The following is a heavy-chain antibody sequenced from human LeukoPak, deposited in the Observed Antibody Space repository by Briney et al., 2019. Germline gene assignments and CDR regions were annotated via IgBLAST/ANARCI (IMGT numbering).Heavy chain of an antibody. J-gene: IGHJ6*03. CDR1: GYTFTGYY. V-gene: IGHV1-2*02. CDR3: ARDPEMITPGYYMDV. CDR2: INPNSGGT. D-gene: IGHD4-23*01. Sequence: GASVKVSCKASGYTFTGYYMHWVRQASGQGLEWMGWINPNSGGTNYAQKFQGRVTMTRDTSISTAYMELSRLRSDDTAVYYCARDPEMITPGYYMDVWGKGTTVTVSS.